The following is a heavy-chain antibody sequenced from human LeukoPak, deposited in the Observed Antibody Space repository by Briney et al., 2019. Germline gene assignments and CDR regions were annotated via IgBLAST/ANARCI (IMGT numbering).Heavy chain of an antibody. Sequence: GGSLRLSCAASGLTFSNFAMTWVRQTPGKGLEWVSALSASGGGTFYAPSVKGRFTISRDNSKNTVSLQMNSLRAEDTGVYYCARAPSEIGGYYPEYFRHWGQGTLVTVSS. CDR2: LSASGGGT. V-gene: IGHV3-23*01. J-gene: IGHJ1*01. CDR3: ARAPSEIGGYYPEYFRH. D-gene: IGHD3-22*01. CDR1: GLTFSNFA.